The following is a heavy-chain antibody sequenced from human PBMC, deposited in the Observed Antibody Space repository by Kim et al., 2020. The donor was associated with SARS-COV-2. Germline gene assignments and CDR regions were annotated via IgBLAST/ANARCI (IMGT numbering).Heavy chain of an antibody. D-gene: IGHD6-13*01. J-gene: IGHJ4*02. V-gene: IGHV3-33*06. CDR3: AKAAIAAAGTHLEVGY. CDR2: IWYDGSNK. CDR1: GFTFSSYA. Sequence: GGSLRLSCAASGFTFSSYAMHWVRQAPGKGLEWVAVIWYDGSNKYYADSVKGRFTISRDNSKNTLYLQMNSLRAEDTAVYYCAKAAIAAAGTHLEVGYWGQGTLVTVSS.